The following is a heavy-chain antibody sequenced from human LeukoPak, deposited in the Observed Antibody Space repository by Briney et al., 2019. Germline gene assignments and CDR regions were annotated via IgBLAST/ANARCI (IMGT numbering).Heavy chain of an antibody. J-gene: IGHJ6*03. CDR1: GFTFANYA. CDR3: AKLGHGGYYSYMDV. CDR2: ISTDGTT. V-gene: IGHV3-23*01. D-gene: IGHD3-16*01. Sequence: PGGSLRLSCAASGFTFANYAMTWVRQAPGKGLESVSSISTDGTTYYAHSVKGRFTLSRDNSKNTLYLQMSSLRAEDTAVYYCAKLGHGGYYSYMDVWGKGTTVTVSS.